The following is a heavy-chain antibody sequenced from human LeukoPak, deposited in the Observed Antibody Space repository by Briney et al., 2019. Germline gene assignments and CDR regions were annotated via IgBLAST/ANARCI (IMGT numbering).Heavy chain of an antibody. D-gene: IGHD3-22*01. CDR3: AKGWYYYDSSGSIYDY. Sequence: GGSLRLSCAASGFTFSSYAMSWVRQAPGKGLEWVSAISGSGGSTYYADSVKGRFTISRDNSKNTLYLQMNSLRAEDTAVYYCAKGWYYYDSSGSIYDYWGQGTLVTVSS. CDR2: ISGSGGST. J-gene: IGHJ4*02. CDR1: GFTFSSYA. V-gene: IGHV3-23*01.